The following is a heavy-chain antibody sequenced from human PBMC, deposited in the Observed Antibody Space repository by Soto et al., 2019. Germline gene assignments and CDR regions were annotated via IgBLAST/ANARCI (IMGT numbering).Heavy chain of an antibody. V-gene: IGHV3-23*01. CDR2: ISTSGGNT. Sequence: QPGXSLRLSCVDSGFTFSSYAISWVRQAPGKGLEWVSAISTSGGNTYYADSVKGRFTMSRDTSKSTLYLQMNNLGAEDTAVYYCAKYSRHFDYWGQGTPVTVSS. J-gene: IGHJ4*02. CDR1: GFTFSSYA. CDR3: AKYSRHFDY. D-gene: IGHD1-26*01.